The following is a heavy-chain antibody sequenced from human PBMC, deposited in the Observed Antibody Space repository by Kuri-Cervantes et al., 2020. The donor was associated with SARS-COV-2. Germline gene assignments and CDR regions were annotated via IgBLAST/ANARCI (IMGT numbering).Heavy chain of an antibody. Sequence: GGSLRLSCAASGFTFSSYGMHWVRQAPGKGLEWVAVISYDGSNKYYADSVKGRFTISRDNAKNSLYLQVYSLRAEDTAVYYCARTQYSSSSIALDYWGQGTLVTVSS. CDR2: ISYDGSNK. D-gene: IGHD6-6*01. CDR1: GFTFSSYG. CDR3: ARTQYSSSSIALDY. V-gene: IGHV3-30*03. J-gene: IGHJ4*02.